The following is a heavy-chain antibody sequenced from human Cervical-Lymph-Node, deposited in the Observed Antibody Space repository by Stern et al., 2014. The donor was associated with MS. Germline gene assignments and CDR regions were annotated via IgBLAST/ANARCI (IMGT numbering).Heavy chain of an antibody. CDR1: GGTFSSYA. D-gene: IGHD6-13*01. CDR3: AREMDLAAAGTGYYYYGMDV. CDR2: SMPLFGTE. Sequence: VQLVQSGAEVKKPGSSEKVSCKASGGTFSSYAISGVRQAPGQGLEGMGGSMPLFGTENYAPKFQGRVTITAEQSTSTAYMELSSLRSEDTAVYYCAREMDLAAAGTGYYYYGMDVWGQGTTVTVSS. V-gene: IGHV1-69*01. J-gene: IGHJ6*02.